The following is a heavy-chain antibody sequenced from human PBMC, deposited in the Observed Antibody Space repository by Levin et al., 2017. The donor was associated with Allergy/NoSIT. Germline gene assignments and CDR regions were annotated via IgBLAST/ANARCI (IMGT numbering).Heavy chain of an antibody. CDR3: ARGFHCSGTSCWYTSSFRPAHVDL. D-gene: IGHD2-2*01. CDR1: GGTFRNYA. CDR2: TSAIYGTA. Sequence: PGESLKISCKVSGGTFRNYAISWVRQAPGQGLEWMGGTSAIYGTADYAQKFQGRVTITADQSTSTAYMELSSLRSEDTAVYYCARGFHCSGTSCWYTSSFRPAHVDLWGQGTLVTVSS. V-gene: IGHV1-69*01. J-gene: IGHJ5*02.